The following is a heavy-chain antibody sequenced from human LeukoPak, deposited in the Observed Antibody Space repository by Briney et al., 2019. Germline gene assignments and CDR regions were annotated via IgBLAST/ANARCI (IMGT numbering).Heavy chain of an antibody. D-gene: IGHD3-16*02. CDR2: IYYSGST. CDR3: ARGYDYVWGSYRYAKKYYFDY. V-gene: IGHV4-59*01. CDR1: GGSISSYY. J-gene: IGHJ4*02. Sequence: PSETLSLTCTVSGGSISSYYWSWIRQPPGKGLEWIGYIYYSGSTNYNPSLKSRATISVDTSKNQFSLKLSSVTAADTAVYYCARGYDYVWGSYRYAKKYYFDYWGQGTLVTVSS.